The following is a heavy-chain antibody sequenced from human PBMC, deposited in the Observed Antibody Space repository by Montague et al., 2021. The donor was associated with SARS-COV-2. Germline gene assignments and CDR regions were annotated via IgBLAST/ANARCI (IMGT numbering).Heavy chain of an antibody. Sequence: SETLSLTSAVYGGSFSGNYWGWIRQPPGKGLEWIGEINHYGSTNYNPSLKSRVTMSVDTSKNQFSLKLSSVTAADTAVYYCARGLQVTTLFYYFGMDVWGQGTPVTVSS. J-gene: IGHJ6*02. V-gene: IGHV4-34*01. D-gene: IGHD4-11*01. CDR1: GGSFSGNY. CDR2: INHYGST. CDR3: ARGLQVTTLFYYFGMDV.